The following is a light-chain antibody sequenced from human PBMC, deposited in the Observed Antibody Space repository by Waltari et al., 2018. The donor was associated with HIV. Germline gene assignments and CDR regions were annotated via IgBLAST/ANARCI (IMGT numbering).Light chain of an antibody. Sequence: ERVLTQSPATLSLSPGERATLSCRASQSVNSNYLAWYQQIPGQAPRLRIYGASTRATGIPDRFRGSGDETDFTLTINRLEPEDSAVYDCQQYGRTFGQGTKVEL. CDR1: QSVNSNY. J-gene: IGKJ1*01. V-gene: IGKV3-20*01. CDR2: GAS. CDR3: QQYGRT.